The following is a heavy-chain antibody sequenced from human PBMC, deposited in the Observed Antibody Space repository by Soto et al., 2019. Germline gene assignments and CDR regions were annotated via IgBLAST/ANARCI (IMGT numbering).Heavy chain of an antibody. D-gene: IGHD1-26*01. CDR2: IRSKANSYAT. Sequence: EVQLVESGGGLVQPGGSLKLSCAASGFTFSGSAMHWVRQASGKGLEWVGRIRSKANSYATAYAASVKGRFTISRDDSKNTAYLQMNSLKTEDTAVYYCTRHRLGSGAGYYFDYWGQGTLVTVSS. V-gene: IGHV3-73*01. CDR1: GFTFSGSA. J-gene: IGHJ4*02. CDR3: TRHRLGSGAGYYFDY.